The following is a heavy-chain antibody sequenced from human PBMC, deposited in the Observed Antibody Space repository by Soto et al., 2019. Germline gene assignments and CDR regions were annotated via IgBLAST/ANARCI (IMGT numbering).Heavy chain of an antibody. D-gene: IGHD2-15*01. CDR1: GYTLNHYA. Sequence: QVQLVQSGAQVKKPGASVNISCKASGYTLNHYALHWVRQAPGQRPECMGWINTGNGDTKYLQKFQGRVTITRDTPANKVYMDLSSLSSEDTAVYYCARGSCSGGICVFYFDYWGPGTLVTVSS. CDR2: INTGNGDT. V-gene: IGHV1-3*04. CDR3: ARGSCSGGICVFYFDY. J-gene: IGHJ4*02.